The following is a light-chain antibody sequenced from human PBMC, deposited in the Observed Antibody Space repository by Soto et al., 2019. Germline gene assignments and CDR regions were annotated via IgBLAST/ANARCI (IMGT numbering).Light chain of an antibody. CDR1: QSVSSSY. CDR3: QQYGRSFSLT. CDR2: GAS. J-gene: IGKJ4*01. V-gene: IGKV3-20*01. Sequence: EMGLTQCPVTLSLSQRDGAKGSRMAIQSVSSSYLAWYQQKPAQAPRLLLYGASSRATGIPDRFSGSGSGTDSTLTISRMEPDDLAVSHCQQYGRSFSLTLAAGTKVDIK.